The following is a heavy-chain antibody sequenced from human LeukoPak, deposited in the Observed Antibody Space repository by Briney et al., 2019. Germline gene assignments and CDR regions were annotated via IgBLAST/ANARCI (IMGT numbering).Heavy chain of an antibody. CDR1: GGSFSRYY. J-gene: IGHJ4*03. CDR2: INHRGET. Sequence: SETLSLTCAVYGGSFSRYYWSWIRQSPGKGLEWIAEINHRGETNYNPSVKSRVTISVDTSKNQFSLKVTSLTAADTAVYFCARGPTISETGYFDYWGQGTLVTVSS. D-gene: IGHD1-1*01. V-gene: IGHV4-34*01. CDR3: ARGPTISETGYFDY.